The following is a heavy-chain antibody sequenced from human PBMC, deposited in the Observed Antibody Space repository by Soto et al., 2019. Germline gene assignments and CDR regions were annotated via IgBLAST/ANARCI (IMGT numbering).Heavy chain of an antibody. D-gene: IGHD3-22*01. Sequence: PSETLSLTCTVSGGSISSGGSYWSWIRQHPGKGLEWIGYIYYSGSTYYNPSLKSRVTISVDTSKNQFSLKLSSVTAADTAVYYCARTSYDSSGTAADPWGQGTLVTVSS. V-gene: IGHV4-31*03. CDR3: ARTSYDSSGTAADP. CDR1: GGSISSGGSY. J-gene: IGHJ5*02. CDR2: IYYSGST.